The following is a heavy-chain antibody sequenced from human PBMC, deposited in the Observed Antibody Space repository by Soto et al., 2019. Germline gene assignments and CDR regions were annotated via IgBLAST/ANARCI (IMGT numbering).Heavy chain of an antibody. D-gene: IGHD7-27*01. Sequence: SVKVSCKASGGTFSSYAISWVRQAPGQGLEWMGGIIPIFGTANYAQKFQGRVTITADESTSTAYMELSSLRSEDTAVYYCARKLTGDRGSDYWGQGTLVTVSS. V-gene: IGHV1-69*13. J-gene: IGHJ4*02. CDR1: GGTFSSYA. CDR3: ARKLTGDRGSDY. CDR2: IIPIFGTA.